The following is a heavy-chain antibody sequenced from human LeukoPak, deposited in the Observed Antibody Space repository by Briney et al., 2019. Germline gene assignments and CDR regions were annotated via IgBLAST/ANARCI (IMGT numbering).Heavy chain of an antibody. V-gene: IGHV3-74*01. CDR2: INSDGSST. J-gene: IGHJ4*02. Sequence: GGSLRLSCAASGFTFSNYWMHWVRQAPGKGLVWVSRINSDGSSTTSADSVKGRFTISRDNAKNTLYLQMNSLRAEDTAVYYCAKGGATVIDYWGQSTLVTVSS. CDR1: GFTFSNYW. D-gene: IGHD4-17*01. CDR3: AKGGATVIDY.